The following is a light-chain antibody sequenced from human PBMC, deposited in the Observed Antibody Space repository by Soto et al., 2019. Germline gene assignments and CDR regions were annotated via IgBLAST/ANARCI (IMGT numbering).Light chain of an antibody. CDR3: QQYNSYSEA. V-gene: IGKV1-5*03. J-gene: IGKJ1*01. CDR1: QTLSKW. CDR2: KAS. Sequence: DIQMPQSPSTLSASVGDRVTITCRASQTLSKWLSWYRQKPERPPKFLIYKASSLQSGVPARFSGSGSGTYFSLTISSLQPEDFATYYCQQYNSYSEAFGQGTKVDIK.